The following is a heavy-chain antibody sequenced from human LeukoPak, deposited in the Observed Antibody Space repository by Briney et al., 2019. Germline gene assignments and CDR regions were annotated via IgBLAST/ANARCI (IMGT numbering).Heavy chain of an antibody. Sequence: SETLSLTCAVYGGSFSGYYWSWLRQPPGKGLEWIGEINHSGSTNYNPSLKSRVTISVDTSKNQFSLKLSSVTAADTAVYYCARDSAIFGVVIDKYYFDYWGQGTLVTVSS. V-gene: IGHV4-34*01. CDR3: ARDSAIFGVVIDKYYFDY. CDR1: GGSFSGYY. CDR2: INHSGST. D-gene: IGHD3-3*01. J-gene: IGHJ4*02.